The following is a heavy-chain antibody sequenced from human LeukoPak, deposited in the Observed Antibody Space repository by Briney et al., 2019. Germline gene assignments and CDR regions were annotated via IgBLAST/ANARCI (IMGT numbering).Heavy chain of an antibody. CDR1: AGTFSRYA. V-gene: IGHV1-69*06. D-gene: IGHD3-10*01. Sequence: SVKVSCKTSAGTFSRYAISWVRRAPGQGLEWMGRITPMSATPSQTQWIQGRVTITADISTNTVYLDLSSLRSEDTALYFCAGDPPGTPVGFDIWGQGTMVTVSS. CDR3: AGDPPGTPVGFDI. CDR2: ITPMSATP. J-gene: IGHJ3*02.